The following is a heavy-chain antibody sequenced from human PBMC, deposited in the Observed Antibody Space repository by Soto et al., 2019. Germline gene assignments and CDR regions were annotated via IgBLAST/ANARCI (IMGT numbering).Heavy chain of an antibody. Sequence: GGSLRLSCAASGFTFSSYGMHWVRQAPGKGLEWVAVISYDGSNKYYADSVKGRFTISRDNSKNTLYLQMNSLRAEDTAVYYCAKTLIAVAGTVDYWGQGTLVTVSS. D-gene: IGHD6-19*01. V-gene: IGHV3-30*18. CDR1: GFTFSSYG. CDR2: ISYDGSNK. CDR3: AKTLIAVAGTVDY. J-gene: IGHJ4*02.